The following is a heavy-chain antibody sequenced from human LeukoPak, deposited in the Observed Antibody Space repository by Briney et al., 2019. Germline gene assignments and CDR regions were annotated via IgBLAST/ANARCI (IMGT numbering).Heavy chain of an antibody. CDR1: GFTFSSYA. Sequence: PPGGSLRLSCAASGFTFSSYAMHWVRQAPGKGLEWVAVISYDGSNKYYADSVKGRFTISRDNSKNTLYLQMNSLRAEDTAVYYCARDSPYCSGGSCFDYWGQGTLVTVSS. CDR2: ISYDGSNK. D-gene: IGHD2-15*01. V-gene: IGHV3-30-3*01. J-gene: IGHJ4*02. CDR3: ARDSPYCSGGSCFDY.